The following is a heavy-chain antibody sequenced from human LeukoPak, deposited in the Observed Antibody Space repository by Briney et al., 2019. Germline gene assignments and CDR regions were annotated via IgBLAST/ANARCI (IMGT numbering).Heavy chain of an antibody. CDR2: ISGSGGST. J-gene: IGHJ4*02. Sequence: GGSLRLSCAASGFTFSPYKMNWVRQAPGKGLGWVSAISGSGGSTYYADSVKGRFTISRDNSKNTLYLQMNSLRAEDTAVYYCAKDPVIAAAGPRDYWGQGTLVTVSS. CDR3: AKDPVIAAAGPRDY. V-gene: IGHV3-23*01. D-gene: IGHD6-13*01. CDR1: GFTFSPYK.